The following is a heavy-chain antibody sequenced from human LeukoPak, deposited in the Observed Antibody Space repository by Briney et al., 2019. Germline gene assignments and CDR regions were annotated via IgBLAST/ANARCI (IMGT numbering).Heavy chain of an antibody. V-gene: IGHV1-18*01. Sequence: ASVNVSFTASGYTFTSYGISWVRQAPGQGLEWMGWISAYNGNTNYAQKLQGRVTMTTDTSTSTAYMELRSLRSDDTAVYYCARTRKQVKGELPYRWFDPWGQGTLVTVSS. D-gene: IGHD1-26*01. CDR2: ISAYNGNT. CDR3: ARTRKQVKGELPYRWFDP. J-gene: IGHJ5*02. CDR1: GYTFTSYG.